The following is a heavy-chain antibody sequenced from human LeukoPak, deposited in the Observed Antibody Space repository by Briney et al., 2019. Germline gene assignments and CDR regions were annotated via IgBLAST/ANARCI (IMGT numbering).Heavy chain of an antibody. J-gene: IGHJ4*02. D-gene: IGHD4-23*01. CDR3: ARNYGGENYFDY. CDR2: ISYSGST. CDR1: GGSISSYY. Sequence: SETLSLTCTVSGGSISSYYWSWIRQPPGQGPEWIGYISYSGSTNYSPSLKGRVTISVDMSKNQFSLHLSSVTAADTAVYYCARNYGGENYFDYWGQGNLVTVSS. V-gene: IGHV4-59*01.